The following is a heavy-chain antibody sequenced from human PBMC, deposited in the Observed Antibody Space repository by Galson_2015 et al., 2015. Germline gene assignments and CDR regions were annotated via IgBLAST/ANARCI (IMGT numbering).Heavy chain of an antibody. J-gene: IGHJ4*02. D-gene: IGHD2-2*01. V-gene: IGHV3-30-3*01. CDR3: ARSRAGDSTSIRPPAY. Sequence: SLRLSCAASGFTLSRFVMHWVRQAPGKGLEWVALLSFDGTNEYYTDSVKGRFTISRDSSRNTLSLQMDSLRPEDTAVYYCARSRAGDSTSIRPPAYWGPGTLVAVSS. CDR2: LSFDGTNE. CDR1: GFTLSRFV.